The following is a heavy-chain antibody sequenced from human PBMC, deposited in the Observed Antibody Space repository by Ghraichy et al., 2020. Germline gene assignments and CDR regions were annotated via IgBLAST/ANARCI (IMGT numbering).Heavy chain of an antibody. CDR3: AKQQLVNVKLKGAYGMDV. CDR2: ISGSGGST. Sequence: GGSLRLSCAASGFTFSSYAMSWVRQAPGKGLEWVSAISGSGGSTYYADSVKGRFTISRDNSKNTLYLQMNSLRAEDTAVYYCAKQQLVNVKLKGAYGMDVWGQGTTVTVSS. D-gene: IGHD6-13*01. CDR1: GFTFSSYA. J-gene: IGHJ6*02. V-gene: IGHV3-23*01.